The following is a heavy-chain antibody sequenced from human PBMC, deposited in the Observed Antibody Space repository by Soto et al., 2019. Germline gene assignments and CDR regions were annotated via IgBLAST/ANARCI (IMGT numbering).Heavy chain of an antibody. J-gene: IGHJ4*02. Sequence: PSETLSLTCTVSGGSISSGGYYWSWIRPHPGKGLEWIGYIYYSGSTYYNPSLKSRVTISVDTSKNQFSLKLSSVTAADTAVYYCAREPGTVGYFDYWGQGTLVTVSS. CDR3: AREPGTVGYFDY. V-gene: IGHV4-31*03. CDR1: GGSISSGGYY. CDR2: IYYSGST. D-gene: IGHD1-26*01.